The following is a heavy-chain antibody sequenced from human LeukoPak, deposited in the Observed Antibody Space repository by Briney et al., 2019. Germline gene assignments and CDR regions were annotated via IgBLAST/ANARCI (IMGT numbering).Heavy chain of an antibody. CDR2: INPNSGNT. J-gene: IGHJ4*02. Sequence: ASVKVSCKASGYTFTGYYMHWVRQAPGQGLEWMGRINPNSGNTGYAQKFQGRVTMTRNTSISTAYMELSSLRSEDTAVYYCARAGYSSGWYRGWGQGTLVTVSS. CDR1: GYTFTGYY. CDR3: ARAGYSSGWYRG. V-gene: IGHV1-8*02. D-gene: IGHD6-19*01.